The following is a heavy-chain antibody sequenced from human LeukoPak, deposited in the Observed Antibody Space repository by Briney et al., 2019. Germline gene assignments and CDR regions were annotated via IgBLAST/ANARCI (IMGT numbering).Heavy chain of an antibody. D-gene: IGHD3-10*01. CDR1: GYTFTSYD. V-gene: IGHV1-8*01. Sequence: GASVKVSCKASGYTFTSYDITWVRQATGQGLEWMGWMSPDSGYTGYAQKFQGRVTMTRNTSISTAYMELSSLRSEDTAVYYCARGVRITMVRGVVGNYYYYYMDVWGKGSTVTISS. CDR2: MSPDSGYT. J-gene: IGHJ6*03. CDR3: ARGVRITMVRGVVGNYYYYYMDV.